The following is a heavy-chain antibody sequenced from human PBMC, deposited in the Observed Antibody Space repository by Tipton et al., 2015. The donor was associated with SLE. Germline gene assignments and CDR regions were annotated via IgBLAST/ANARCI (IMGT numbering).Heavy chain of an antibody. Sequence: TLSLTCTVSGGSISSYYWSWIRQPPGKGLEWIGYIYYSGSTNYNPSLKSRVTISVDTSKNQFSLKLSSVTAADTAVYYCARQYSSSSLAVDIWGQGTMVTVSS. CDR3: ARQYSSSSLAVDI. V-gene: IGHV4-59*01. D-gene: IGHD6-6*01. J-gene: IGHJ3*02. CDR2: IYYSGST. CDR1: GGSISSYY.